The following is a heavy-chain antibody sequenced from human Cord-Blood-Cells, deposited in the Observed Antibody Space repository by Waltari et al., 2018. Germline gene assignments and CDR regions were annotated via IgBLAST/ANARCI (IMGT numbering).Heavy chain of an antibody. CDR1: GFTFSSYW. J-gene: IGHJ6*02. Sequence: EVQLVESGGGLVQPGGSLRLACAASGFTFSSYWMHWVRQAPGKGLVWVSRINSDGRSTSYADSVKGRFTIARDNAKNTLYLQMNSLRAEDTAVYYCARDQYGGYYYYYGMDVWGQGTTVTVSS. V-gene: IGHV3-74*01. CDR2: INSDGRST. D-gene: IGHD5-12*01. CDR3: ARDQYGGYYYYYGMDV.